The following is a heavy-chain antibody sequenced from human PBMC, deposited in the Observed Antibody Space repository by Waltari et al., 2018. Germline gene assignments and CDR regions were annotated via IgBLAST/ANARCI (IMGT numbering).Heavy chain of an antibody. D-gene: IGHD2-2*01. CDR2: INHSGST. CDR1: GGSFSGYY. V-gene: IGHV4-34*01. CDR3: ASAPYCSSTSCYLVGGYYFDY. Sequence: QVQLQQWGAGLLKPSETLSLTCAVYGGSFSGYYWSWIRQPPGKGLGWIGEINHSGSTNYNPSLKSRVTISVDTSKNQFSLKLSSVTAADTAVYYCASAPYCSSTSCYLVGGYYFDYWGQGTLVTVSS. J-gene: IGHJ4*02.